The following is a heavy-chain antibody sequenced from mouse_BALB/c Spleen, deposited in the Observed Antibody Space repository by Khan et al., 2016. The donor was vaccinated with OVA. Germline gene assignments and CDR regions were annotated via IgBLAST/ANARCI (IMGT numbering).Heavy chain of an antibody. CDR1: GFTFSTYG. D-gene: IGHD1-1*01. J-gene: IGHJ3*01. Sequence: EVELVESGGDLVKPGGSLKLSCAASGFTFSTYGMYWVRQTPDKRLEWVATISSGGHYTYYPDSVKGRFTISRDNAKSTLYLQMSSLKSEDTAIYYCARLAYYYNSEGFAYWGQGTLVTVSA. CDR3: ARLAYYYNSEGFAY. CDR2: ISSGGHYT. V-gene: IGHV5-6*01.